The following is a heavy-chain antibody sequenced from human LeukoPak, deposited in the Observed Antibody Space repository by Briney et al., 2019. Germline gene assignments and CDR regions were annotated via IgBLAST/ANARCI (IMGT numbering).Heavy chain of an antibody. Sequence: SETLSLTCTVSGGSSSSGSYFWGWIRQPPGKGLEWIGSIYYSGNTYYSPSLKSRVTISIDTSKSQFSLRLNSVTAADTALYYCARAYSSGWPDAFEIWGQGTMVTVSS. CDR3: ARAYSSGWPDAFEI. CDR2: IYYSGNT. CDR1: GGSSSSGSYF. V-gene: IGHV4-39*07. D-gene: IGHD6-19*01. J-gene: IGHJ3*02.